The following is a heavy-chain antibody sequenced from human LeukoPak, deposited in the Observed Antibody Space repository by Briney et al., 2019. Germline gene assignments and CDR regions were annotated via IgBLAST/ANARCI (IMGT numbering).Heavy chain of an antibody. Sequence: PGGSLRLSCAASGFTFSSYSMNWVRQAPGKGLEWVSYISSSSSTIYYADSVKGRFTISRDNAKNSLYLQMNSLRAEDTAVYYCARGWGSDYWGQGTLVTVSS. CDR2: ISSSSSTI. D-gene: IGHD7-27*01. CDR3: ARGWGSDY. J-gene: IGHJ4*02. CDR1: GFTFSSYS. V-gene: IGHV3-48*04.